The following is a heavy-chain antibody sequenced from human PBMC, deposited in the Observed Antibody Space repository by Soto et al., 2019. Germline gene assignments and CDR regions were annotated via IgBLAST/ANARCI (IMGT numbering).Heavy chain of an antibody. V-gene: IGHV4-31*03. Sequence: SETLSLTCTVSGGSISSGGYYWSWIRQHPGKGLEWIGYIYYSGSTYYNPSLKSRVTISVDTSKNQFSLKLSSVTAADTAVYYCAREGGYDILTGYRNWFDPWGQGTLVTVSS. D-gene: IGHD3-9*01. CDR2: IYYSGST. CDR3: AREGGYDILTGYRNWFDP. J-gene: IGHJ5*02. CDR1: GGSISSGGYY.